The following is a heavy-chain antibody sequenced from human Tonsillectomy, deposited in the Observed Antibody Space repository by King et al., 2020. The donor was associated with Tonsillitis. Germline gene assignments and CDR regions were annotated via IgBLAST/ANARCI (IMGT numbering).Heavy chain of an antibody. V-gene: IGHV3-72*01. CDR2: IRDKVHEYAT. CDR1: GVIFSDHD. D-gene: IGHD3-22*01. Sequence: VQLVESGGDLVQPAWSLRLSCAVSGVIFSDHDMDWVRQTPGKGLEWVGRIRDKVHEYATQYAASVKGRFTISRDDSRDSLYLQMRNLKTEDTAIYYCIIYLGGYPKWGQGALVTVSS. CDR3: IIYLGGYPK. J-gene: IGHJ4*02.